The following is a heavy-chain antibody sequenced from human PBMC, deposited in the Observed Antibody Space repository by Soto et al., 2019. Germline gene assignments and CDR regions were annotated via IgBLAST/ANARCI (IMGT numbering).Heavy chain of an antibody. J-gene: IGHJ3*02. CDR3: AKDKDDYGDGRGAFDI. CDR1: GFTFDDYA. V-gene: IGHV3-9*03. D-gene: IGHD4-17*01. CDR2: ISWNSGSI. Sequence: EVQLVESGGGLVQPGRSLRLSCAASGFTFDDYAMHWVRQAPGKGLEWVSGISWNSGSIGYADSVKGRFTISRDNAKNSQYLQMNSLRAEDMVLYYCAKDKDDYGDGRGAFDIWGQGTMVTVSS.